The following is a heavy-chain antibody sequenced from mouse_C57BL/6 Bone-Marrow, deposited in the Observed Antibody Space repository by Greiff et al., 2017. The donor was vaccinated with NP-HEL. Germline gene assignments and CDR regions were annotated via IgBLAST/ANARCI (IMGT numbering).Heavy chain of an antibody. CDR1: GFTFSDYG. V-gene: IGHV5-17*01. Sequence: EVKLVESGGGLVKPGGSLKLSCAASGFTFSDYGMHWVRQAPEKGLEWVAYISSGSSTIYYADTVKGRFTISRDKAKNTLFMQMTSLRSEDTAMYYCARGGLIWLRRGDYYAMDYWGQGTSVTVSS. CDR2: ISSGSSTI. J-gene: IGHJ4*01. CDR3: ARGGLIWLRRGDYYAMDY. D-gene: IGHD2-2*01.